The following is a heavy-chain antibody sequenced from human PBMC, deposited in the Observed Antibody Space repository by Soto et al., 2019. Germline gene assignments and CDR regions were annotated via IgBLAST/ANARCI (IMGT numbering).Heavy chain of an antibody. D-gene: IGHD3-10*01. Sequence: QVQLVQSGAEVKKPGASVKVSCKASGFTFTSHAIQWVRQAPGQRLEWMGWINAGNGNAKYSQRFQGRVTIVRDTSARTAYMELSGLRSEDTAVYYCARSSFYGSGSWDYYGLDVWGQGTTVTVSS. J-gene: IGHJ6*02. CDR1: GFTFTSHA. CDR3: ARSSFYGSGSWDYYGLDV. CDR2: INAGNGNA. V-gene: IGHV1-3*01.